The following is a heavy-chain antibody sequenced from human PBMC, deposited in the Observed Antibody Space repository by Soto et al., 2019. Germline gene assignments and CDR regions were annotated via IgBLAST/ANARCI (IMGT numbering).Heavy chain of an antibody. J-gene: IGHJ1*01. CDR2: ISPIFGTA. Sequence: QVQLMQSGAEVKKPGSSVKVSCKASGGTFSSYAISWVRQAPGQGLEWMGGISPIFGTANYAKKFQGRVTITADKSTMTPEMELISVRSEDTPVYYCADGPYSSSSVYFQHWVQGTLVTVSS. CDR3: ADGPYSSSSVYFQH. V-gene: IGHV1-69*06. D-gene: IGHD6-13*01. CDR1: GGTFSSYA.